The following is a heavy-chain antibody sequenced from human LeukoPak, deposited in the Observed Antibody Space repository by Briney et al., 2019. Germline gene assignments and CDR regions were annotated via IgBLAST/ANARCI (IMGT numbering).Heavy chain of an antibody. D-gene: IGHD3-16*01. V-gene: IGHV3-53*01. Sequence: PGGSLRLSCAASGFTVSSNYMSWVRQAPGKGLEWVSVIYSGGSTYYADSVKGRFTISRDNSKNTLYLQMNSLRAEDTAVYYCARELYDYIWGSYSYWGQGTLVTVSS. CDR1: GFTVSSNY. CDR3: ARELYDYIWGSYSY. CDR2: IYSGGST. J-gene: IGHJ4*02.